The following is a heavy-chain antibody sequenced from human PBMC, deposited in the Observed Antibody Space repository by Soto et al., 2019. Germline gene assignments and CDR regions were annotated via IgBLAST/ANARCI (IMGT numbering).Heavy chain of an antibody. CDR3: ARYAFFPQPSLGGFDY. Sequence: QVQLVQSGAEVKKPGSSVKVSCKASGGTFSSYAISWVRQAPGQGLEWVGGIIPIFGTANYAQKFQGRVTITADEYTSTDYLELSRLRSEDTAVYYCARYAFFPQPSLGGFDYWGQGTLVTVSS. V-gene: IGHV1-69*01. J-gene: IGHJ4*02. CDR1: GGTFSSYA. CDR2: IIPIFGTA. D-gene: IGHD2-2*01.